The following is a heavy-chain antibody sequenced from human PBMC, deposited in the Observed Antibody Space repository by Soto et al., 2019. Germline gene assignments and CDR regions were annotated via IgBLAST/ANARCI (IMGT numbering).Heavy chain of an antibody. D-gene: IGHD3-22*01. J-gene: IGHJ4*02. CDR1: GGTFSSYT. CDR2: ITPMFGIP. Sequence: SVKVSCKASGGTFSSYTITWLRQAPGQGLEWMGGITPMFGIPNYAQKFRGRVTITADESTSTAYMELSSLRSEDTAIYFCARDGTLYDSRAYYYLYWGQGTLVTVSS. CDR3: ARDGTLYDSRAYYYLY. V-gene: IGHV1-69*13.